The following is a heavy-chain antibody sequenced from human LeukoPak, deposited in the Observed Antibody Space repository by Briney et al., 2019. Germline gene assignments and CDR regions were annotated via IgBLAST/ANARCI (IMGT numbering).Heavy chain of an antibody. V-gene: IGHV1-69*05. CDR2: IIPIFGTA. J-gene: IGHJ5*02. CDR3: ARGRHSNYASTWAFDP. Sequence: SVKASCKASGGTFSSYAISWVRQAPGQGLEWMRGIIPIFGTANYAQKFQGRVTIATDESTSTAYMELSSLRSGDTAVYYCARGRHSNYASTWAFDPWGQGTLVTVSS. D-gene: IGHD4-11*01. CDR1: GGTFSSYA.